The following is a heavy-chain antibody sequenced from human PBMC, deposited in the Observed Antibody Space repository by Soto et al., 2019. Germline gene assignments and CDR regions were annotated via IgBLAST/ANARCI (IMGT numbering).Heavy chain of an antibody. V-gene: IGHV4-30-2*01. CDR3: ARDLVYYDSSGYYYTHAFDI. J-gene: IGHJ3*02. CDR1: GGSISSGGYS. Sequence: SETLSLTCAVSGGSISSGGYSWSWIRQPPGKGLEWIGYIYHSGSTYYNTSLKSRVTISVDRSKNQFSLKLSSVTAADTAVYYCARDLVYYDSSGYYYTHAFDIWGQGTMVTVSS. CDR2: IYHSGST. D-gene: IGHD3-22*01.